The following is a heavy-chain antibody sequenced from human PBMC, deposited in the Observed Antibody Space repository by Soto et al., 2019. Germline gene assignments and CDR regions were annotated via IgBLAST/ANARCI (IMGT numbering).Heavy chain of an antibody. CDR1: GGSISSYY. Sequence: SETLSLTCPVSGGSISSYYWSWIRQPPGKGLEWIGYIYYSGSTNYNPSLKSRVTISVDTSKNQFSLKLSSVTAADTAVYYCARHAQMISSAPGWFDPWGQGTLVTVSS. CDR2: IYYSGST. V-gene: IGHV4-59*08. J-gene: IGHJ5*02. CDR3: ARHAQMISSAPGWFDP. D-gene: IGHD3-22*01.